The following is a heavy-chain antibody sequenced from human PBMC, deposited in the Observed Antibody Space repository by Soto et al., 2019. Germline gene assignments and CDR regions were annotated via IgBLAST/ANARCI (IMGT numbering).Heavy chain of an antibody. CDR3: ARSLLQDGYYYYSSGYRSDVLDI. V-gene: IGHV4-34*01. CDR1: GGSFSGYY. D-gene: IGHD3-22*01. J-gene: IGHJ3*02. Sequence: PSETLSLTCAVYGGSFSGYYWSWIRQPPGKGLEWIGEINHSGSTNYNPSLKSRVTISVDTSKNQFSLKLSSVTAADTAVYYCARSLLQDGYYYYSSGYRSDVLDIWGQGTMVT. CDR2: INHSGST.